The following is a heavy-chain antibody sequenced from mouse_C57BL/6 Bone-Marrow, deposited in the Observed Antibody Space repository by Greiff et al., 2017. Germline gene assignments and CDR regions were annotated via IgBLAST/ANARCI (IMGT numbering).Heavy chain of an antibody. CDR1: GYTFTSYG. CDR2: IYPRSGNT. D-gene: IGHD2-12*01. J-gene: IGHJ3*01. V-gene: IGHV1-81*01. Sequence: LQESGAELARPGASVKLSCKASGYTFTSYGISWVKQRTGQGLEWIGEIYPRSGNTYYNEKFKGKATLTADKSSSTAYMALRSLTSEDSAVYFCARMDYTWFAYWGQGTLVTVSA. CDR3: ARMDYTWFAY.